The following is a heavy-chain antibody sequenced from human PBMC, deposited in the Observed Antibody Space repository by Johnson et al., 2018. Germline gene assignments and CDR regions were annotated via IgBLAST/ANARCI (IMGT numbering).Heavy chain of an antibody. CDR1: EFTLSKYA. V-gene: IGHV3-30*18. Sequence: QVQLVESGGGVVQPGRSLRLSCEASEFTLSKYAMDWVRPAPGKGLEWLAFISYDGSNEYYTDSVKGRFTISRDNSKNTLYLQRNRLRAEDTAVYYCANGAHGGSYNRFDPWGQGTLVTVSS. CDR3: ANGAHGGSYNRFDP. CDR2: ISYDGSNE. J-gene: IGHJ5*02. D-gene: IGHD1-26*01.